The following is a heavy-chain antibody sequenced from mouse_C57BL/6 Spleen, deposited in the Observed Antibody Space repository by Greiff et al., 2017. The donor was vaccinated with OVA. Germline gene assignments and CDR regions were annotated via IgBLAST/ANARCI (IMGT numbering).Heavy chain of an antibody. V-gene: IGHV1-36*01. CDR2: VYPYNGGT. CDR1: GFTFTDYY. J-gene: IGHJ4*01. CDR3: AREGYSNYGYAMDY. D-gene: IGHD2-5*01. Sequence: EVQLVESGPVLVKPEPSVKISCKASGFTFTDYYMHWVKQSHGKSLEWIGLVYPYNGGTSYNQKFKGKATLTVDTSSSTAYMELNSLTSEDSAVYYCAREGYSNYGYAMDYWGQGTSVTVSS.